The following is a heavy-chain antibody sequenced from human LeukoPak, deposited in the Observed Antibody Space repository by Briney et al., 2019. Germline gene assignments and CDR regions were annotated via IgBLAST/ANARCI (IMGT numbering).Heavy chain of an antibody. CDR1: GFTFSSYA. V-gene: IGHV3-23*01. D-gene: IGHD6-19*01. Sequence: PGGSLRLSCAASGFTFSSYAMSWVRQAPGKGLEWVSAISGSGGSTYYADSVKGRFTISRDNSKNTLHLQMNSLRAVDTAVYYCAKQRGQWLVIDYWGQGTLVTVSS. CDR2: ISGSGGST. J-gene: IGHJ4*02. CDR3: AKQRGQWLVIDY.